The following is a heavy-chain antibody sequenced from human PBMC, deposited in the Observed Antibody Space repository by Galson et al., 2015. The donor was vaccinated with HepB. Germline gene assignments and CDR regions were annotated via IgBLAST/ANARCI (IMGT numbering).Heavy chain of an antibody. CDR1: GFTFSSYA. D-gene: IGHD5-12*01. CDR2: ISGSGGST. Sequence: SLRLSCAASGFTFSSYAMSWVRQAPGKGLEWVSAISGSGGSTYYADSVKGRFTISRDNSKNTLYLQMNSLRAEDTAVYYCAKDSLVGLRSFDYWGQGTLVTVSS. CDR3: AKDSLVGLRSFDY. J-gene: IGHJ4*02. V-gene: IGHV3-23*01.